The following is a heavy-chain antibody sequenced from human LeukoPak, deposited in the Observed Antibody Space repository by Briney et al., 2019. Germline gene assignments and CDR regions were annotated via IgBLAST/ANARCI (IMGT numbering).Heavy chain of an antibody. D-gene: IGHD5-12*01. V-gene: IGHV5-51*01. CDR3: GRRGDAGYGSFDY. CDR1: GYRFSTSW. J-gene: IGHJ4*02. CDR2: IYPDDSDT. Sequence: GGSLKISCKGSGYRFSTSWIGWVRHMPGKGLEWMGIIYPDDSDTRYSPSFQGQVTISVDKSISIAYLQCSRLKASDTAMYYCGRRGDAGYGSFDYWGQGTRVTVSS.